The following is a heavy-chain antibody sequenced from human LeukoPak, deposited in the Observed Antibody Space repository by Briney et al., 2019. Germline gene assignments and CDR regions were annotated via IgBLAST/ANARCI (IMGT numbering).Heavy chain of an antibody. J-gene: IGHJ4*02. CDR2: INQSGST. D-gene: IGHD3-10*01. CDR3: ARGYGPGSYYNY. CDR1: GGSFSGHH. V-gene: IGHV4-34*01. Sequence: SETLSLTCTVYGGSFSGHHWSWIRQPPGKGLEWIGEINQSGSTNYNPSLKSRVTISVDTSKNQFSLRLSSVTAADTAVYYCARGYGPGSYYNYWGQGTLVTVSS.